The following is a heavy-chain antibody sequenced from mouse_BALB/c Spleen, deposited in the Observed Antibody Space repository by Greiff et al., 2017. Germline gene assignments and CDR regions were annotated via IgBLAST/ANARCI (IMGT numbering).Heavy chain of an antibody. Sequence: DVKLVESGGDLVKPGGSLKLSCAASGFTFSSYGMSWVRQTPDKRLEWVATISSGGSYTYYPDSVKGRCTISRDNATNTLYLQMSSLTSEDTAMYYCARPSYYGNYEGAMDYWGQGTSVTVSA. J-gene: IGHJ4*01. D-gene: IGHD2-10*01. CDR3: ARPSYYGNYEGAMDY. CDR2: ISSGGSYT. V-gene: IGHV5-6*02. CDR1: GFTFSSYG.